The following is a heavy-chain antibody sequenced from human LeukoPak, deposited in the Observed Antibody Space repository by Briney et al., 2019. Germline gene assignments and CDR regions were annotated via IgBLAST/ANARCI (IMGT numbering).Heavy chain of an antibody. D-gene: IGHD3-3*01. Sequence: SETLSLTCAVYGGSFSGYYWSWIRQPPGKGLEWIGEINHSGSTNYNPSLKSRVTISVDTSKNQFSLKLSSVTAADTAVYYCARGTKRKTIFGVVIISWFDPWGQGTLVTVSS. CDR2: INHSGST. CDR1: GGSFSGYY. CDR3: ARGTKRKTIFGVVIISWFDP. V-gene: IGHV4-34*01. J-gene: IGHJ5*02.